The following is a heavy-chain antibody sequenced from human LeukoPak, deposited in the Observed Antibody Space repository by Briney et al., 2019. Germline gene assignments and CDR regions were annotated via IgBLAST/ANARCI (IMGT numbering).Heavy chain of an antibody. CDR2: IKSETDGGTT. CDR1: GFTFSNAW. J-gene: IGHJ4*02. V-gene: IGHV3-15*07. Sequence: KSGGSLRLSCAASGFTFSNAWMNWVRQAPGKGLEWVGRIKSETDGGTTDSAAPVKGRFTISRDDSKNTLYLQMNSLQTEDTAVYFCTTEQWWVTATPYARNFDYWGQGTLVTVSS. CDR3: TTEQWWVTATPYARNFDY. D-gene: IGHD2-15*01.